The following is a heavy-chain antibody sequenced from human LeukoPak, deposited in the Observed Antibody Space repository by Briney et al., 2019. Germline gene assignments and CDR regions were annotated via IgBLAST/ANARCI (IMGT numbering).Heavy chain of an antibody. CDR1: GGSSSSYY. Sequence: SETLSLTCTVSGGSSSSYYWSWIRQPPGKGLEWIGEINHSGSTNYNPSLKSRVTISVDTSKNQFSLKLSSVTAADTAVYYCARTGYYYDSSIYWGQGTLVTVSS. CDR3: ARTGYYYDSSIY. D-gene: IGHD3-22*01. V-gene: IGHV4-34*01. CDR2: INHSGST. J-gene: IGHJ4*02.